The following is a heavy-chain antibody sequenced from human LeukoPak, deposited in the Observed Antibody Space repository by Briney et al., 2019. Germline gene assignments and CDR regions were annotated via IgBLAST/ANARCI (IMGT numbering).Heavy chain of an antibody. V-gene: IGHV4-30-4*01. D-gene: IGHD2-2*01. CDR3: ARGSVNYCSSTSCSGAFDI. CDR1: GGSISSGDYY. CDR2: ISYSGST. J-gene: IGHJ3*02. Sequence: SQTLSLTCTVSGGSISSGDYYWSWIRQPPGKGLEWIGYISYSGSTYYNPSLKSRVTISVDTSKNQFSLRLSSVTAADTAVYYCARGSVNYCSSTSCSGAFDIWGQGTMVTVSS.